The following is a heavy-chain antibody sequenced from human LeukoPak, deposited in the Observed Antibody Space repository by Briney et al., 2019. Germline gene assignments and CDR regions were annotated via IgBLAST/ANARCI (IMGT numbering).Heavy chain of an antibody. Sequence: SETLSLTCTVSGGSISSSGYPWGWIRQPPGKGLEWIGIIYYSGSTYYNPSLKSRVTISVDTSKNQLSLKLSSVTAADTAVYYCARHSSGWSFDYWGQGTLVTVSS. V-gene: IGHV4-39*01. D-gene: IGHD6-19*01. CDR2: IYYSGST. CDR3: ARHSSGWSFDY. CDR1: GGSISSSGYP. J-gene: IGHJ4*02.